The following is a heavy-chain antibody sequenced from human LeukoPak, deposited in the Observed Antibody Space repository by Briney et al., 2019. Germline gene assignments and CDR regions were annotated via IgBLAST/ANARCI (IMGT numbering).Heavy chain of an antibody. Sequence: PSETLSLTCAVYGGSFSGYYWSWIRQPPGKGLEWIGEINYSGSTNYSPSLKSRVTISVDTSKKQFSLKLSSVTAADTAVYYCARAYYDILTGSEGYFQHWGQGTLVTVSS. J-gene: IGHJ1*01. D-gene: IGHD3-9*01. CDR1: GGSFSGYY. CDR2: INYSGST. V-gene: IGHV4-34*01. CDR3: ARAYYDILTGSEGYFQH.